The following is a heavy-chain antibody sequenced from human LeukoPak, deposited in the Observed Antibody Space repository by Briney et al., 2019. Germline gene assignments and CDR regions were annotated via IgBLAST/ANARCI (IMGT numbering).Heavy chain of an antibody. CDR2: IIPIFATA. V-gene: IGHV1-69*01. J-gene: IGHJ4*02. Sequence: GSSVKVSCKASGGTFSSYAISWVRQAPGQGLEWMGGIIPIFATANYAQKFQGRVTITADESTSTAYMELSSLRSEDTAVCYCARGPITTRSHFDYWGQGTLVTVSS. CDR1: GGTFSSYA. CDR3: ARGPITTRSHFDY. D-gene: IGHD3-22*01.